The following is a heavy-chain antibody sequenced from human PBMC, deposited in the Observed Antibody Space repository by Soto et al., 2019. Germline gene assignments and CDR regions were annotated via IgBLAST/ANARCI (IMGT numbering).Heavy chain of an antibody. V-gene: IGHV3-23*01. CDR2: ISGSGGST. CDR1: GFTFSSYA. Sequence: EVQLLESGGGLVQPGGSLRLSCAASGFTFSSYAMSWVRQALGKGLEWVSAISGSGGSTYYADSVKGRFTISRDNSKNTLYLQMNSLRAEDTDVYYCAKDRDGYKTFDYWGQRTLVTVSS. D-gene: IGHD5-12*01. CDR3: AKDRDGYKTFDY. J-gene: IGHJ4*02.